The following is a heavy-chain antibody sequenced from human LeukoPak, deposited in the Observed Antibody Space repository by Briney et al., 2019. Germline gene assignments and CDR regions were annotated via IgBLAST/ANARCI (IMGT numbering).Heavy chain of an antibody. CDR2: ISGSGGST. CDR1: GLTFSDAW. D-gene: IGHD2-15*01. J-gene: IGHJ1*01. CDR3: AKDRGRTWVQVAN. Sequence: GGSLRLSCVASGLTFSDAWMTWVRQAPGKGLEWVSGISGSGGSTYYADSVKGRFTISRDNSKNNLYLQMNSLRVEDTAVYYCAKDRGRTWVQVANWGQGTLVTVSS. V-gene: IGHV3-23*01.